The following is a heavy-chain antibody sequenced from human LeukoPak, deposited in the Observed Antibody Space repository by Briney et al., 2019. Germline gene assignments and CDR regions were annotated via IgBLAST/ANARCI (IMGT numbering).Heavy chain of an antibody. CDR3: ARNYGGDSGAFFWY. D-gene: IGHD4-23*01. Sequence: SETLSLTCIVPVGSTSIYYWSWVRQPPGKGLGWMAYINYSGNTNYNPYFKRRVTISVGTSKNQFSLKLRSVTAADTAVYYCARNYGGDSGAFFWYWGQGILVTVSS. CDR1: VGSTSIYY. CDR2: INYSGNT. J-gene: IGHJ4*02. V-gene: IGHV4-59*08.